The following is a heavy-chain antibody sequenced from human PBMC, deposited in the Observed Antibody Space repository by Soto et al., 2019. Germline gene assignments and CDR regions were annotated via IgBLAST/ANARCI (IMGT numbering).Heavy chain of an antibody. V-gene: IGHV3-11*01. Sequence: QVQLVESGGGLVKPGGSLRLSCAASGFTFSDYYMSWIRQAPGKGLEWVSYISSSGSTIYYADSVKGRFTIPRDNAKNSRERKRNGRRAEDGAGYYGARGPGGNLDYWGKEPLVPFPS. CDR2: ISSSGSTI. CDR1: GFTFSDYY. J-gene: IGHJ4*02. D-gene: IGHD2-15*01. CDR3: ARGPGGNLDY.